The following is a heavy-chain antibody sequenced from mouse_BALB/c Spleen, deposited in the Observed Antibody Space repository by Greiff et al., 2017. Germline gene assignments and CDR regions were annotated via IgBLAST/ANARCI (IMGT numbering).Heavy chain of an antibody. CDR3: ARERDAMDY. Sequence: QVQLQQSGAELVKPGAPVKLSCKASGYTFTSYWMNWVKQRPGRGLEWIGRIDPSDSETHYNQKFKDKATLTVDKSSSTAYIQLSSLTSEDSAVYYCARERDAMDYWGQGTSVTVSS. V-gene: IGHV1-69*02. CDR2: IDPSDSET. CDR1: GYTFTSYW. J-gene: IGHJ4*01.